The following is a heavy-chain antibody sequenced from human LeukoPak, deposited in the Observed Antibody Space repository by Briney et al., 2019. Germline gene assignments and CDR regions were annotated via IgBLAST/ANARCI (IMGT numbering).Heavy chain of an antibody. CDR2: INYSGST. Sequence: PSETLSLTCTVSGGSINGYYWSWIRQPPGKGLEWIGYINYSGSTNYNPSLKSRVTISLDTSKSQFSLKLTSVTAADTAVFFCARYFDWPWAFDIWGLGTMVTVSS. V-gene: IGHV4-59*01. CDR1: GGSINGYY. D-gene: IGHD3-9*01. J-gene: IGHJ3*02. CDR3: ARYFDWPWAFDI.